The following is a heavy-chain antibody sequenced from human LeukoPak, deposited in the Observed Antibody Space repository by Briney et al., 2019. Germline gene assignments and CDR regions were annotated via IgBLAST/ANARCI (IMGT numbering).Heavy chain of an antibody. V-gene: IGHV3-23*01. Sequence: GGSLRLSCSAPGFTFNTYAIYWVRQAPGKGLEWVSGICGSGGCTYYADSVKGRFTISRDNSKNTVYLQMNSLTVDDTAVYYCAKTTVGYSSGRFPGWPADCWGQGTLVTVSS. J-gene: IGHJ4*02. CDR3: AKTTVGYSSGRFPGWPADC. D-gene: IGHD6-19*01. CDR2: ICGSGGCT. CDR1: GFTFNTYA.